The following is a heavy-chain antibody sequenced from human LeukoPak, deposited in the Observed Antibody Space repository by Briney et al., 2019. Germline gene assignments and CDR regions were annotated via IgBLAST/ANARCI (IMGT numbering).Heavy chain of an antibody. V-gene: IGHV4-61*02. CDR2: IYTSGNT. CDR3: AKDSCGGSCNSYWFDP. Sequence: SQTLSLTCTVSGASISSGSYYWTWIRQPAGKGLEWIGRIYTSGNTNYNSSLKSRVTISIDTSKNQFSLKLSSVTAADTAVYYCAKDSCGGSCNSYWFDPWGQGTLVTVSS. CDR1: GASISSGSYY. J-gene: IGHJ5*02. D-gene: IGHD2-15*01.